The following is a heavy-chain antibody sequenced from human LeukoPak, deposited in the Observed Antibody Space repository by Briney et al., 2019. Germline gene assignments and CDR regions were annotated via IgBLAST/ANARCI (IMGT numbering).Heavy chain of an antibody. J-gene: IGHJ4*02. D-gene: IGHD5-18*01. CDR3: AREARGYSYGQSHFDY. Sequence: VASVKVSCKASGGTFSSYAISWVRQAPGQGLEWMGGIIPIFGTANYAQKFQGRVTITADESTSTAYMELSSLRSEDTAVYYCAREARGYSYGQSHFDYWGQGTLVTVSS. V-gene: IGHV1-69*13. CDR2: IIPIFGTA. CDR1: GGTFSSYA.